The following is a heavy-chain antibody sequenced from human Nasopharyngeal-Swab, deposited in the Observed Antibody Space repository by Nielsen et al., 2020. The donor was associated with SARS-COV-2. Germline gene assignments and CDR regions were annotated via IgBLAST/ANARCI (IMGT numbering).Heavy chain of an antibody. CDR3: ARDPSGYDSDY. J-gene: IGHJ4*02. Sequence: ASVQVSCKASGYTFTGYYMHWVRQAPGQGLEWMGRINPNSGGTNYAQKFQGRVTMTRDTSISTAYMELSRLRSDDTAVYYCARDPSGYDSDYWGQGTLVTVSS. D-gene: IGHD5-12*01. CDR1: GYTFTGYY. CDR2: INPNSGGT. V-gene: IGHV1-2*06.